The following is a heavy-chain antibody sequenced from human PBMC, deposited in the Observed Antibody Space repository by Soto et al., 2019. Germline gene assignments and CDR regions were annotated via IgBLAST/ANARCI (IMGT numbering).Heavy chain of an antibody. D-gene: IGHD2-15*01. CDR2: ISAYNGDT. Sequence: GASVKVSCKTSGYTFTNYGITWGRQAPGQGLKWMGWISAYNGDTNYAQKFQGRVIMTTDTSTTTAYMELRSLRSDDTAVYYCARGPAGGLRGGVSYWGQGTLVTVSS. CDR3: ARGPAGGLRGGVSY. J-gene: IGHJ4*02. CDR1: GYTFTNYG. V-gene: IGHV1-18*04.